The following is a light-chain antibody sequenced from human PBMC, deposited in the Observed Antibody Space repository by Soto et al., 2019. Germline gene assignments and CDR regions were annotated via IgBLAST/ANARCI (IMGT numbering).Light chain of an antibody. CDR3: QQYDSLPFT. V-gene: IGKV1-33*01. CDR2: DAS. J-gene: IGKJ3*01. CDR1: QDISNF. Sequence: IQLTQSPSFLSEDVGDIVAITCEASQDISNFLNWYQQKPGKAPKLLTYDASDLETGVPSRFSGSGSGTDFTFTISNLQPEDFATYYCQQYDSLPFTFGPGTKVDIK.